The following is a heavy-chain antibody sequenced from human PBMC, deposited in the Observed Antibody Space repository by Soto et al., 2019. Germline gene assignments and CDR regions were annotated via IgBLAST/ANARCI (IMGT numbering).Heavy chain of an antibody. Sequence: QVQLVQSGAEVKKPGSSVKVSCKASGGTFTTSAISWVRQAPGQGPEWMGGIIPIFSTADYAQKFQGRVTITADESTTTAYMELSSLRSEDTAVYYCARDRPRENYGGNYYYEMDVWGQGNTVTVSS. V-gene: IGHV1-69*12. J-gene: IGHJ6*02. CDR2: IIPIFSTA. CDR1: GGTFTTSA. CDR3: ARDRPRENYGGNYYYEMDV. D-gene: IGHD4-17*01.